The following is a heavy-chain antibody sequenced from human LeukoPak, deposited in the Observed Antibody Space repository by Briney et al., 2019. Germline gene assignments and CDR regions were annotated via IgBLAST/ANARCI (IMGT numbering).Heavy chain of an antibody. J-gene: IGHJ4*02. CDR3: ARDRHKLVDIVAGILDY. V-gene: IGHV1-18*01. D-gene: IGHD5-12*01. CDR2: ISGYNGYT. Sequence: ASVKVSCKASGYTFTNYGINWVRQAPGQGLEWMGWISGYNGYTIYAQEIQGRVIMTTDTSTSTAYMELRSLRSHDTAVYYCARDRHKLVDIVAGILDYWGQGTLVTVSS. CDR1: GYTFTNYG.